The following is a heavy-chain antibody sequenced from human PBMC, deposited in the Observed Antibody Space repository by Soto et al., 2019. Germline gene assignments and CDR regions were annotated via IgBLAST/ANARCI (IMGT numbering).Heavy chain of an antibody. V-gene: IGHV3-15*01. D-gene: IGHD3-10*01. CDR1: GFTFSNAW. CDR3: TTPSGSWLDP. J-gene: IGHJ5*02. CDR2: IKSKTDGETT. Sequence: ESGGGLVKPGGSLRLSCAGSGFTFSNAWMSWVRQAPGKGLEWVGRIKSKTDGETTEYAVPVKDRFTISRDDSKNTLYLQMNSLKTEDTAVYYCTTPSGSWLDPWGQGTLVTVSS.